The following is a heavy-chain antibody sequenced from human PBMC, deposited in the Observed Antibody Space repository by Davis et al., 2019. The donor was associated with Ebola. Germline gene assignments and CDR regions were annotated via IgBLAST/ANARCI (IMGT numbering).Heavy chain of an antibody. V-gene: IGHV7-4-1*02. CDR2: INTNTGNP. D-gene: IGHD6-19*01. CDR3: ARVVAVAGSWYVAY. Sequence: AASVKVSCKASGYTFTSYYMHWVRQAPGQGLEWMGWINTNTGNPTYAQGVTGRFVFSLDTSVSTAYLQIISLKAEDTAVYYCARVVAVAGSWYVAYWGQGTLVTVSS. J-gene: IGHJ4*02. CDR1: GYTFTSYY.